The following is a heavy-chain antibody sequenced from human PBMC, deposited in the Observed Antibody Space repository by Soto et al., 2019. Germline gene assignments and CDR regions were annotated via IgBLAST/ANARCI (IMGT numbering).Heavy chain of an antibody. Sequence: QVQLVQSGAEVKKPGSSVKVSCKASGGTFTSYAISWVRQAPGQGLEWMGGMIPIFGTADYAQKFQGRVTLTADEPTRTEYMEQSRLQSEDTDVHYCETQELQKYYYDGMEVWGQRTTVTVSS. CDR1: GGTFTSYA. J-gene: IGHJ6*02. CDR2: MIPIFGTA. CDR3: ETQELQKYYYDGMEV. D-gene: IGHD3-10*01. V-gene: IGHV1-69*12.